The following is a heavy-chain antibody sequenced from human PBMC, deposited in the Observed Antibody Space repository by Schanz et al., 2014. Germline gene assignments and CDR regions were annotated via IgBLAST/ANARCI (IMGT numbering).Heavy chain of an antibody. J-gene: IGHJ4*02. CDR3: ARGFDFWDR. V-gene: IGHV1-18*01. CDR2: ISAYNGNT. CDR1: GYTFTAYG. Sequence: VQSVHSGTEVQTLGASVKVSCQTSGYTFTAYGINWVRQAPGQGLEWMGWISAYNGNTNYAQKLQGRVTMTTDTSTSTAYMELRSLRSDDTAVYYCARGFDFWDRWGQGTLVIVSS. D-gene: IGHD3-3*01.